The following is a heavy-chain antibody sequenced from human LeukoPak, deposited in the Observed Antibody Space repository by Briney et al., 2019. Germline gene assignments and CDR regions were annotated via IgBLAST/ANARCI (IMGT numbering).Heavy chain of an antibody. CDR2: IRSKGYGGTT. V-gene: IGHV3-49*04. CDR3: TRDYEY. CDR1: GFTFGDYA. Sequence: GGSLRLSCTTSGFTFGDYAMNWVRQAPGKGLEWVGLIRSKGYGGTTEYAASVKGRFTISRDNSKSIAYLQMNGLKTEDTAVYYCTRDYEYWGQGTLVTVSS. J-gene: IGHJ4*02.